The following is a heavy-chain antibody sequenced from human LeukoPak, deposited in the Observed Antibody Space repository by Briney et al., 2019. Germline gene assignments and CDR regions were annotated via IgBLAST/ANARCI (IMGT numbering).Heavy chain of an antibody. CDR1: EFTFSSYD. D-gene: IGHD6-19*01. J-gene: IGHJ3*02. Sequence: GGSLRLSCAASEFTFSSYDMHWVRQATGKGLEWVSAIGTAGDTYYPGSVKGRFTISRENAKNSLYLQMNSLKAEDTAVYYCARTREGSSSGWSDAFDIWGQGTMVTVSS. CDR2: IGTAGDT. V-gene: IGHV3-13*01. CDR3: ARTREGSSSGWSDAFDI.